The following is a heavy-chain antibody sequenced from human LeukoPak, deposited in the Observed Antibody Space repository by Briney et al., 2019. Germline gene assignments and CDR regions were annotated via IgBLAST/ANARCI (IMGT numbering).Heavy chain of an antibody. V-gene: IGHV4-39*07. Sequence: PSETLSLTCTVSGGSISSSSYYWGWIRQPPGKGLEWIGSIYYSGSTYYNPSLKSRVTISVDTSKNQFSLKLSSVTAADTAVYYCARDVYYDSSGYWYYFDYWGQGTLVTVSS. CDR1: GGSISSSSYY. CDR2: IYYSGST. J-gene: IGHJ4*02. CDR3: ARDVYYDSSGYWYYFDY. D-gene: IGHD3-22*01.